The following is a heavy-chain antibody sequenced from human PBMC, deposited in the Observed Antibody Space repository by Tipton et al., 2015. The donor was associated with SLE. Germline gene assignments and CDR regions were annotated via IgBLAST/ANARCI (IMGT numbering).Heavy chain of an antibody. Sequence: TLSLTCTVSGGSITDSNYYWGWIRQPPGKGLEWIGNVYHNGITDYNPSLRSRVTTSVDTSKNHFSLKVRSVTAADTAVYYCARLVGGWHYFDYWGQGMLVSVSS. D-gene: IGHD6-19*01. J-gene: IGHJ4*02. CDR2: VYHNGIT. CDR3: ARLVGGWHYFDY. V-gene: IGHV4-39*07. CDR1: GGSITDSNYY.